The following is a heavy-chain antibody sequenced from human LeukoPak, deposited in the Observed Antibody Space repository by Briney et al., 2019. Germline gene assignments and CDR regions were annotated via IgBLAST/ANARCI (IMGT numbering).Heavy chain of an antibody. Sequence: TLSLTCTVSGGSISSSSYYWGWIRQHPGKGLEWIGYIYYSGSTYYNPSLKSRVTISVDTSKNQFSLKLSSVTAADTAVYYCARDQYYDSSYGAFDIWGQGTMVTVSS. D-gene: IGHD3-22*01. CDR1: GGSISSSSYY. CDR2: IYYSGST. V-gene: IGHV4-31*03. J-gene: IGHJ3*02. CDR3: ARDQYYDSSYGAFDI.